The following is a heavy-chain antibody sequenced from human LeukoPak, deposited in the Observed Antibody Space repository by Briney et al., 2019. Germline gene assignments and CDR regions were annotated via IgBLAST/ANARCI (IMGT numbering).Heavy chain of an antibody. D-gene: IGHD3/OR15-3a*01. CDR3: AKGGRPGAFDI. V-gene: IGHV4-59*01. J-gene: IGHJ3*02. Sequence: PSETLSLTCAVSGASISSYYWTWIRQPPGKALEYISYISNSGSTNYNPSLERLVTISVDPSKSQLSLKVSSVTAADTAVYYCAKGGRPGAFDIWGQGTMVTVSS. CDR2: ISNSGST. CDR1: GASISSYY.